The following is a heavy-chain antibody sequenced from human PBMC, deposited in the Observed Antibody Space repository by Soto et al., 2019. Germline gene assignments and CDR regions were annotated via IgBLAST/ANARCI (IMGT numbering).Heavy chain of an antibody. CDR3: AREGEGYYSAAY. CDR2: VYYSGNT. J-gene: IGHJ4*02. Sequence: VQLQESGPGLVKPSETLSLTCTVSGGSISSYYWRWIRQPPGKGLEWIGYVYYSGNTYYNPSLKSRVGISVDTSVTQFSLKLSSVTAADTAVYYCAREGEGYYSAAYWGQGTLVTVSA. CDR1: GGSISSYY. D-gene: IGHD1-26*01. V-gene: IGHV4-59*01.